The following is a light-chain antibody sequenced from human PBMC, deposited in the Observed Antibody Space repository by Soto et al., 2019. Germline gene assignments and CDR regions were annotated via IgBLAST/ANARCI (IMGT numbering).Light chain of an antibody. CDR1: QSISVH. V-gene: IGKV1-39*01. J-gene: IGKJ2*01. CDR2: AEY. CDR3: QQSFITPST. Sequence: DIQMTQSPSSLSASVGDTVTITCRASQSISVHLNWYQQKPGKVPKLLIYAEYNLHSGVTSRFSGSGSETDFALTISSLQPEDFATSYCQQSFITPSTFGQGTRLEIK.